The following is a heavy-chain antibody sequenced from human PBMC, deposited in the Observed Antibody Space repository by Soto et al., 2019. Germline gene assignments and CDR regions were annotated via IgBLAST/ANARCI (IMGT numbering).Heavy chain of an antibody. CDR2: MSAYNGNT. V-gene: IGHV1-18*01. Sequence: ASVKVSCKASGYTFTSYGISWVRQAPGQGLEWMGWMSAYNGNTNYAQKLQGRVTMTTNTSISTAYMELSSLRSEDTAVYYCAILYQYQLLLDDAFYIWGQGSMVPVSS. J-gene: IGHJ3*02. CDR1: GYTFTSYG. D-gene: IGHD2-2*01. CDR3: AILYQYQLLLDDAFYI.